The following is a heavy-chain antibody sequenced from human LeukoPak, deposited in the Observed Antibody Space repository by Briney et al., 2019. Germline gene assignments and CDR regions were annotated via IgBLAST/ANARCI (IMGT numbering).Heavy chain of an antibody. J-gene: IGHJ5*02. D-gene: IGHD3-22*01. Sequence: SETLSLTCAVSGYSISSGYYWGWIRQPAGKGLEWIGRIYTNGSTNYNPSLKSRVTISVDTSKNQFSLKLSSVTAADTAVYYCASDSYYYDSSGYFSHWFDPWGQGTLVTVSS. V-gene: IGHV4-61*02. CDR2: IYTNGST. CDR3: ASDSYYYDSSGYFSHWFDP. CDR1: GYSISSGYY.